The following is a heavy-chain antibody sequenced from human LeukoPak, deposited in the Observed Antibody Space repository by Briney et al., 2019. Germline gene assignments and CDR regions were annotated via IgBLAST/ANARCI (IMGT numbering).Heavy chain of an antibody. CDR3: ARESPAFDI. J-gene: IGHJ3*02. V-gene: IGHV1-18*01. CDR2: ISAYNGNT. Sequence: WASVKVSCKASGYTFTSYGISWVRQAPGQGLEWMGWISAYNGNTNYAQKLQGRVTMTTDTSTSTVYMELRSLRFDDTAVYYCARESPAFDIWGQGTMVTVSS. CDR1: GYTFTSYG.